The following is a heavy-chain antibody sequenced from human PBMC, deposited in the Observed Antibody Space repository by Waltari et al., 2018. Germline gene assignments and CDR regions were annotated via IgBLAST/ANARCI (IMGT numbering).Heavy chain of an antibody. J-gene: IGHJ4*02. CDR1: GYSISSGYY. V-gene: IGHV4-38-2*02. CDR2: IYHSGST. Sequence: QVQLQESGPGLVKPSETLSLTCTVSGYSISSGYYWGWIRQPPGKGLGWIGSIYHSGSTYYNPSLKSRVTISVDTSKNHFSLKLSSVTAADTAVYYCARDPRGTSPYDWGQGTLVTVSS. CDR3: ARDPRGTSPYD. D-gene: IGHD2-2*01.